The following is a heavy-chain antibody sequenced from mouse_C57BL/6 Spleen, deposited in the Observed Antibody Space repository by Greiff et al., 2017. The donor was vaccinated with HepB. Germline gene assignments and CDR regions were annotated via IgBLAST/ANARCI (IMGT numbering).Heavy chain of an antibody. V-gene: IGHV3-6*01. CDR1: GYSITSGYY. D-gene: IGHD1-1*01. CDR2: ISYDGSN. CDR3: ARDDGSSPFDY. Sequence: EVKLVESGPGLVKPSQSLSLTCSVTGYSITSGYYWNWIRQFPGNKLEWMGYISYDGSNNYNPSLKNRISITRDTSKNQFFLKLNSVTTEDTATYYCARDDGSSPFDYWGQGTTLTVSS. J-gene: IGHJ2*01.